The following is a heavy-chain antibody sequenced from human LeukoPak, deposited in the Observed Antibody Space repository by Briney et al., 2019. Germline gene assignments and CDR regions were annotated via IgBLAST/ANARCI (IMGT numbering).Heavy chain of an antibody. D-gene: IGHD3-3*01. V-gene: IGHV4-34*01. CDR1: GDSISSGDYS. CDR2: INHSGST. CDR3: ARGPAARVGMDV. Sequence: TASETLSLTCAVSGDSISSGDYSWSWIRQPPGKGLEWIGEINHSGSTNYDPSLKSRVTISVDTSKNQFSLKLSSVTAADTAVYYCARGPAARVGMDVWGQGTTVTVSS. J-gene: IGHJ6*02.